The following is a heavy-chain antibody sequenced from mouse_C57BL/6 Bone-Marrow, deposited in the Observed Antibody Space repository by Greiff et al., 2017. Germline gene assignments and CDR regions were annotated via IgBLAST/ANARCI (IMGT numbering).Heavy chain of an antibody. D-gene: IGHD3-2*02. CDR1: GYTFTSYW. V-gene: IGHV1-50*01. CDR3: ARSVEDSSGYGAY. J-gene: IGHJ3*01. Sequence: QVQLQQPGAELVKPGASVKLSCKASGYTFTSYWMQWVKQRPGQGLEWIGEIDPSDSYTNYNQKFKGKATLTVDTSSSTAYMQLSSLTSEDSAVYYCARSVEDSSGYGAYWGQGTLVTVSA. CDR2: IDPSDSYT.